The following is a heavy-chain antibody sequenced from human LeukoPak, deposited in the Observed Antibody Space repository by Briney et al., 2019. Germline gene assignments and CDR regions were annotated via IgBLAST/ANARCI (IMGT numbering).Heavy chain of an antibody. D-gene: IGHD6-13*01. CDR1: GGSISSSSYY. V-gene: IGHV4-61*01. J-gene: IGHJ4*02. Sequence: SETLSLTCTVSGGSISSSSYYWSWIRQPPGKGLEWIGYIYYSGSTNYNPSLKSRVTISVDTSKNQFSLKLSSVTAADTAVYYCARARGGSSWGFDYWGQGTLVTVSS. CDR3: ARARGGSSWGFDY. CDR2: IYYSGST.